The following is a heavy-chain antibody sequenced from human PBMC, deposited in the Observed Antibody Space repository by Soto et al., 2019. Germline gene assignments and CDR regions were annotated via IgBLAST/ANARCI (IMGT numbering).Heavy chain of an antibody. CDR1: GFTFSSYA. V-gene: IGHV3-23*01. Sequence: EVQLLESGGGLVQPGGSLRLSCAASGFTFSSYAMSWVRQAPGKGLEWVSAVSGGGVSTYYADSVKGRFTISGDNSNNTLYLQMSSLRAEDMAVYYCAKESHIVAVKGRPRFSFFDCWGQGTMVTVCS. CDR3: AKESHIVAVKGRPRFSFFDC. D-gene: IGHD5-12*01. CDR2: VSGGGVST. J-gene: IGHJ4*02.